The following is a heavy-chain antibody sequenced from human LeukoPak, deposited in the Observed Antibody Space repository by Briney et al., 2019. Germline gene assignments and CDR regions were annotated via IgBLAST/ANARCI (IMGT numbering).Heavy chain of an antibody. CDR3: ANGYYYGSGSYYKEAFDI. V-gene: IGHV3-30*18. D-gene: IGHD3-10*01. CDR1: GFTFSNYG. J-gene: IGHJ3*02. CDR2: ISYDGSNK. Sequence: PGGSLRLSCAASGFTFSNYGIHWVRQAPGKGLEWVVVISYDGSNKYYADSVKGRFTISRDNSKNTLYLQMNSLRAEDTAVYYSANGYYYGSGSYYKEAFDIWGQGTMVTVSS.